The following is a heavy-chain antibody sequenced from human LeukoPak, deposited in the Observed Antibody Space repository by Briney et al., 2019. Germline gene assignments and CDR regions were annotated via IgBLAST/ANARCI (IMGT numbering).Heavy chain of an antibody. CDR3: SRHPQTGDTFDL. D-gene: IGHD7-27*01. Sequence: GGSLTLSCAASGLTFSGSAMHWARHASGKGLEWVGRIRSKTDSYASTYSASEKGRFTISRDDSKNTAYLQMNSLKPEDTAVYYCSRHPQTGDTFDLWGQGTMVTVSS. CDR1: GLTFSGSA. CDR2: IRSKTDSYAS. V-gene: IGHV3-73*01. J-gene: IGHJ3*01.